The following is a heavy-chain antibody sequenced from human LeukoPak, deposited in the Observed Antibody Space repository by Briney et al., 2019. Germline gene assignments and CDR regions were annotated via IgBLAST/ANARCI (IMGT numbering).Heavy chain of an antibody. V-gene: IGHV3-66*01. Sequence: GGSLRLSCAASGFTVSSNYMSWVRQAPGKGLEWVSVIYSGGSTYYADSVKGRLTISRDNSKNTLYLQMNSLRAEDTAVYYCAREPLWFGELFFDYWGQGTLVTVSS. CDR2: IYSGGST. CDR1: GFTVSSNY. D-gene: IGHD3-10*01. CDR3: AREPLWFGELFFDY. J-gene: IGHJ4*02.